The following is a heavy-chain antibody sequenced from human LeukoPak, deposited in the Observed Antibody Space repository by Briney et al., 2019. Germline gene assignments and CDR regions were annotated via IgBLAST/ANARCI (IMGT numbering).Heavy chain of an antibody. D-gene: IGHD2-2*01. V-gene: IGHV3-23*01. J-gene: IGHJ4*02. CDR1: GFTFSSYA. CDR2: ISGSGGST. Sequence: GGSLRLSCAASGFTFSSYAMSWVRQAPGKGLEWVSTISGSGGSTYYADSVKGHFTISRDNSKNTLYVQMNRLRADDTAVYYCAKSIPTLIVPADTNFDYWGQGTLVTVSS. CDR3: AKSIPTLIVPADTNFDY.